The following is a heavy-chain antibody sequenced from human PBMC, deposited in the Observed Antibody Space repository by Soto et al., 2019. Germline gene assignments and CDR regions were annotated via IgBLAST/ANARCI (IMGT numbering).Heavy chain of an antibody. V-gene: IGHV4-31*03. CDR3: ARGGCSWAGFYYMDV. Sequence: QVQLQESGPGLVKPSQTLSLTCSVAGDSINNGGTWWNWVRQFQGRGQEWIGYIFYSGSTHYKSSLKSRVDMSLDTSKNEFTLTLKSATAADTAVYYCARGGCSWAGFYYMDVWGKATTVTVSS. CDR2: IFYSGST. J-gene: IGHJ6*04. D-gene: IGHD6-13*01. CDR1: GDSINNGGTW.